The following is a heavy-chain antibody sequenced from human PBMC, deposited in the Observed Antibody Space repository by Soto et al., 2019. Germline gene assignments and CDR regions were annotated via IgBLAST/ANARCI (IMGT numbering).Heavy chain of an antibody. CDR2: ISSSSSYI. D-gene: IGHD3-10*01. Sequence: PGGSLRLSCAASGFTFSSYSMNWVRQAPGKGPEWVSSISSSSSYIYYADSVKGRFTISRDNAKNSLYLQMSSLRSEDTAVYYCSRKGNKVWGVNLRGPGSKDYGKGGLGQGTKVTVSS. V-gene: IGHV3-21*04. CDR3: SRKGNKVWGVNLRGPGSKDYGKGG. CDR1: GFTFSSYS. J-gene: IGHJ6*01.